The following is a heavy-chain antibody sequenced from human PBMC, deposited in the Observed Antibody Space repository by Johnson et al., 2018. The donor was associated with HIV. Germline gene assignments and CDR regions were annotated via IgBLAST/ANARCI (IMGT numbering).Heavy chain of an antibody. V-gene: IGHV3-20*04. CDR1: GFTFDDYG. CDR2: INWNGGST. Sequence: VQLVESGGGLVQPGGSLRLSCAASGFTFDDYGMSWVRQAPGKGLEWVSGINWNGGSTGYADSVKGRFTISRDNAKNSLYLQMNNLRAEDTALYYCARDGPYSGYDENAFDIWGQGTMVTVSS. CDR3: ARDGPYSGYDENAFDI. D-gene: IGHD5-12*01. J-gene: IGHJ3*02.